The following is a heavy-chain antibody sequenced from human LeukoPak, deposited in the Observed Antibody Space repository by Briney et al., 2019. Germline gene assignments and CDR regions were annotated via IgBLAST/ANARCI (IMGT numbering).Heavy chain of an antibody. Sequence: SETLSLTCTVSGGSISSYYWTWIRQPPGKGLEWIGYIYYSGSTNCNPSLKSRVTISLDTSKNEFSLKVNSVTAADTAVYYCARGHDAINDASSAFDIWGQGTMVTVSS. CDR2: IYYSGST. J-gene: IGHJ3*02. CDR1: GGSISSYY. V-gene: IGHV4-59*01. D-gene: IGHD2-21*01. CDR3: ARGHDAINDASSAFDI.